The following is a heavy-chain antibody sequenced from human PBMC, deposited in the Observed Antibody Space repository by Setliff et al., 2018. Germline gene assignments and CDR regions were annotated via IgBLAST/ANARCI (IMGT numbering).Heavy chain of an antibody. D-gene: IGHD4-17*01. V-gene: IGHV3-20*04. J-gene: IGHJ6*03. Sequence: ETLSLTCTVSGGAISNYYWSWVRQAPGKGLEWVSDINRNGGRIGYADPVKGRFTISRDNAKNSLYLQMNSLGAEDTAVYYCARRGATVTYYYMDVWGKGTTVTVSS. CDR2: INRNGGRI. CDR1: GGAISNYY. CDR3: ARRGATVTYYYMDV.